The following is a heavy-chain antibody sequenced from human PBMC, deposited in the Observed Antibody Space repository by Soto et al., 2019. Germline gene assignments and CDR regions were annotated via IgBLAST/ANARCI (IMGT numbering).Heavy chain of an antibody. CDR3: ARDDITGTTRDYYYGMDV. D-gene: IGHD1-7*01. CDR2: IIPIFGTA. V-gene: IGHV1-69*01. J-gene: IGHJ6*02. CDR1: GGTFSSYA. Sequence: SVKVACKASGGTFSSYAISWVRQAPGQGLEWMGGIIPIFGTANYAQKFQGRVTITADESTSTAYMELSSLRSEDTAVYYCARDDITGTTRDYYYGMDVWGQGTTVTVSS.